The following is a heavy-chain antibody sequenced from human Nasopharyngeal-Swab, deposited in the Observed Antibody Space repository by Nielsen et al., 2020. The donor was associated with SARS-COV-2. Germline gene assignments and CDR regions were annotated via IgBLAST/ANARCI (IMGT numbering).Heavy chain of an antibody. Sequence: SVKVSCKVSGYTLTELSMHWVRQAPGQGLEWMGGIIPIFGTANYAQKFQGRVTITADESTSTAYMELSSLRSEDTAVYYCAILVGATPRGAFDIWGQGTMVTVSS. V-gene: IGHV1-69*13. J-gene: IGHJ3*02. CDR1: GYTLTELS. D-gene: IGHD1-26*01. CDR2: IIPIFGTA. CDR3: AILVGATPRGAFDI.